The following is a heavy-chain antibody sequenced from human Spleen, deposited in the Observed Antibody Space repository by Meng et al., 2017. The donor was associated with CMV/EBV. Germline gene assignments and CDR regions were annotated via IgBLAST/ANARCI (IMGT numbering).Heavy chain of an antibody. V-gene: IGHV4-34*01. Sequence: GSLRLSCAVYGGSFSGYYWSWIRQPPGKGLEWIGEINQSGSTNYNPSLKSRVTISVDMSKNQFSLKLSSVTAADTAVYYCARVYQFKGGLFDPWGQGTLVTVSS. CDR3: ARVYQFKGGLFDP. J-gene: IGHJ5*02. D-gene: IGHD2-2*01. CDR1: GGSFSGYY. CDR2: INQSGST.